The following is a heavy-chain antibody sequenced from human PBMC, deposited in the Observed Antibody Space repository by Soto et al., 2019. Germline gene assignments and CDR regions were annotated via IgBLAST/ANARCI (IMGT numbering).Heavy chain of an antibody. CDR1: GFTFSSFA. V-gene: IGHV3-23*01. CDR2: VSADGVSS. CDR3: AKTRQAPVGTHFFDL. Sequence: PGGSLGLSCDVSGFTFSSFAMGWVRQAPGKGLEWLSSVSADGVSSFSADSVRGRFRVSRDNSKNTLFLQMRFLRVEDTAVYYCAKTRQAPVGTHFFDLWGQGTQVTVSS. J-gene: IGHJ4*02.